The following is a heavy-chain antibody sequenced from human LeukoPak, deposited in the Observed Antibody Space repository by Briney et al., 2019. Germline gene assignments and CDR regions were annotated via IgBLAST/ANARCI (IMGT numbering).Heavy chain of an antibody. CDR3: ARTYYGSGSYYRAEYFQH. CDR1: GYTFTSYG. J-gene: IGHJ1*01. CDR2: ISAYNGNT. Sequence: GASVKVSCKASGYTFTSYGISWVRQAPGQELEWMGWISAYNGNTNYAQKLQGRVTMTTDTSTSTAYMELRSLRSDDTAVYYCARTYYGSGSYYRAEYFQHWGQGTLVTVSS. D-gene: IGHD3-10*01. V-gene: IGHV1-18*01.